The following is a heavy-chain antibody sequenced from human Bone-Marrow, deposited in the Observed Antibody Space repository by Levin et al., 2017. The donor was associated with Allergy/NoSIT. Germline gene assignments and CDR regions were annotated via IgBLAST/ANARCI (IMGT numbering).Heavy chain of an antibody. CDR2: INVNNGHT. Sequence: ASVKVSCKASGYTFSDYGISWVRQAPGQGLEGMGWINVNNGHTNYVQKFQGRVTMTTDTSTRTAYMELRSLRSDDTAIYYCARGFDYWGQGTLVTVSS. J-gene: IGHJ4*02. CDR1: GYTFSDYG. CDR3: ARGFDY. V-gene: IGHV1-18*01.